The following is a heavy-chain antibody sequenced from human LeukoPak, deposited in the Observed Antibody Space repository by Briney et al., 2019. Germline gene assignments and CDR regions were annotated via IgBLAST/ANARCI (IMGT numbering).Heavy chain of an antibody. J-gene: IGHJ6*03. CDR1: GYTLTDHY. D-gene: IGHD3-10*01. CDR3: ASTMVRGVIYYYYMDV. Sequence: ASVKVSCKASGYTLTDHYMHWVRQAPGQGLEWMGRINPSSGDANYAQRFQGRVFMTRDTSISTVYMELSSLRSDDTAVYYCASTMVRGVIYYYYMDVWGKGTTVTVSS. CDR2: INPSSGDA. V-gene: IGHV1-2*06.